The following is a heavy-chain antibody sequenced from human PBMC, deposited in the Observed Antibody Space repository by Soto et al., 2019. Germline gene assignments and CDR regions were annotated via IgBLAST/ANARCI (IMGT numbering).Heavy chain of an antibody. J-gene: IGHJ4*02. CDR1: GFILSDYD. D-gene: IGHD3-22*01. CDR2: ISSSGSII. CDR3: ARDLGYYDSSGYFDY. V-gene: IGHV3-11*01. Sequence: QVQLVESGGGLVKPGGSLRLSCAVSGFILSDYDMSWIRQAPGKGLEGVSYISSSGSIIYYADSVKGRFTISRDNAKKSLYLQMSSLRAEDTAVYYCARDLGYYDSSGYFDYWGQGTLVTVSS.